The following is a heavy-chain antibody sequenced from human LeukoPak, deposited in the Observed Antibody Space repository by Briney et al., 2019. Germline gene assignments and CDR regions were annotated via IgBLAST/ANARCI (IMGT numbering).Heavy chain of an antibody. J-gene: IGHJ4*02. D-gene: IGHD1-26*01. V-gene: IGHV3-23*01. Sequence: PGGSLRLSCAASGFTFSSYAMSWVRQAPGKRLEWVSTFTGNDGSTYYADSVKGRFTISGDNSKNTLDLQMNSLRAEDTAVYYCARQIGGATGFDYWGQGTLVTVSS. CDR1: GFTFSSYA. CDR2: FTGNDGST. CDR3: ARQIGGATGFDY.